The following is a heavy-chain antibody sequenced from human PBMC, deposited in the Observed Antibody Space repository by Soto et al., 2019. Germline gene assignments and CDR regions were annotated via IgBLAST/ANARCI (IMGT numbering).Heavy chain of an antibody. J-gene: IGHJ5*02. V-gene: IGHV4-59*01. D-gene: IGHD3-3*01. CDR2: IYYSGST. CDR3: ARSFMVPVRFFDP. CDR1: SGSLSSYY. Sequence: SETLSLTCTVSSGSLSSYYWSWIRQFPGKGLEWIGNIYYSGSTNYNPSLKSRVTMSVDTSKNQFSLKLSSVTAADTGVYFCARSFMVPVRFFDPWGQGTLVTVSS.